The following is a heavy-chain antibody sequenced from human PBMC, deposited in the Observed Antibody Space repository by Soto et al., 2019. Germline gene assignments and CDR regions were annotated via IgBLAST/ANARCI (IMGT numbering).Heavy chain of an antibody. D-gene: IGHD6-19*01. J-gene: IGHJ4*02. Sequence: SETLSLTCAFSGDSISSSSYYWGWIRQPPGKGLEWIGSIFYSGSTYYNPSLKSRVTISVDTSKNQFSLKLSSVTAADTAVYYCARSIAVAGTDYWGQGTLVTVSS. CDR3: ARSIAVAGTDY. CDR1: GDSISSSSYY. CDR2: IFYSGST. V-gene: IGHV4-39*01.